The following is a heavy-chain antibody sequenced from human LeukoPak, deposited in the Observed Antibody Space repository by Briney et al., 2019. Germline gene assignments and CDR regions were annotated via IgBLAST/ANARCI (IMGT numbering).Heavy chain of an antibody. D-gene: IGHD7-27*01. V-gene: IGHV1-69*13. Sequence: ASVKVSCKASGGTFSSYAISWVRQAPGQGLEWMGGIIPIFGTANYAQKFQGRVTITADESTSTAYMELNSLRSGDTAVYYCARGPPNWGFDSWGQGTLVTVSS. CDR1: GGTFSSYA. CDR2: IIPIFGTA. J-gene: IGHJ4*02. CDR3: ARGPPNWGFDS.